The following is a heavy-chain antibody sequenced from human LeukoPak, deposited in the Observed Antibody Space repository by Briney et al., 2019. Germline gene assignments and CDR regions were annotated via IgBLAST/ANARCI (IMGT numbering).Heavy chain of an antibody. CDR1: GFTFSSYG. Sequence: PGGSLRLSCAASGFTFSSYGMHWVPQAPGRGLVWVAFIRYDGSNKYYADSVKGRFTISRDNSKNTLYLQMNSLRAEDTAVYYCAKEEDYGDSFDYWGQGTLVTVPS. CDR3: AKEEDYGDSFDY. CDR2: IRYDGSNK. D-gene: IGHD4-17*01. J-gene: IGHJ4*02. V-gene: IGHV3-30*02.